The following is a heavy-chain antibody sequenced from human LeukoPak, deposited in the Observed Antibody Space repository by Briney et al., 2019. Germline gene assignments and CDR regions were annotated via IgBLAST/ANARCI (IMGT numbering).Heavy chain of an antibody. CDR3: AKATGYLL. CDR1: GFTFSSYA. V-gene: IGHV3-23*01. D-gene: IGHD1-14*01. CDR2: ISNSGGTT. J-gene: IGHJ4*02. Sequence: GGSLRLSCAASGFTFSSYAMSWVRQAPGKGLEWVSTISNSGGTTYYADSVKGRFTISRDDSENTLYLQMNSLRAEHTAVYYCAKATGYLLWGQGTLVTASS.